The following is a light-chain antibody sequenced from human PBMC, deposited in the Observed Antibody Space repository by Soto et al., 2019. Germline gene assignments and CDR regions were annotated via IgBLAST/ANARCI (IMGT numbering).Light chain of an antibody. J-gene: IGLJ2*01. CDR1: SSDVGGYNY. Sequence: QSALTQPRSVSGSPGQSVTISCTGTSSDVGGYNYVSWYQQHPGKAPKLMIYDVSKRPSGVPDPFSGSKSGNTASLTISGLQAEYEGDYYLCSYAGSYTLDVVFGGGTKLTVL. CDR2: DVS. CDR3: CSYAGSYTLDVV. V-gene: IGLV2-11*01.